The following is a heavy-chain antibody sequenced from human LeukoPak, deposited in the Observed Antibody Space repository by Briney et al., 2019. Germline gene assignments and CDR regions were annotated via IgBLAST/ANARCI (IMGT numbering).Heavy chain of an antibody. Sequence: ASVKVSCKASGYTFTSYYMHWVRQAPGQGLEWMGIINPSGGSTSYAQKFQGRVTMTRDMSTSTVYMELSSLRSEDTAVYYCATDPVGYYGSGSYNSFDYWGQGTLVTVSS. CDR1: GYTFTSYY. D-gene: IGHD3-10*01. J-gene: IGHJ4*02. CDR2: INPSGGST. CDR3: ATDPVGYYGSGSYNSFDY. V-gene: IGHV1-46*01.